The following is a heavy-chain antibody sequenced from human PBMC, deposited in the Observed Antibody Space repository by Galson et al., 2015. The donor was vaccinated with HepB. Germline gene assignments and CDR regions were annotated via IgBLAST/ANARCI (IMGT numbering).Heavy chain of an antibody. CDR2: ISSSSSYI. J-gene: IGHJ3*02. Sequence: SLRLSCAASGFTFSSYSMNWVRQAPGKGLEWVSSISSSSSYIYYADSVKGRFTISRDNAKNSLYLQMNSLRAEDTAVYYCARRWEKCSSTSCYRRAFDIWGQGTMVTVSS. CDR3: ARRWEKCSSTSCYRRAFDI. CDR1: GFTFSSYS. D-gene: IGHD2-2*02. V-gene: IGHV3-21*01.